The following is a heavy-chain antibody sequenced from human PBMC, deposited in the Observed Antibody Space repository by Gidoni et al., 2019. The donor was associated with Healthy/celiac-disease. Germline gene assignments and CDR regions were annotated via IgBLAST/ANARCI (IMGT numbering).Heavy chain of an antibody. J-gene: IGHJ4*02. Sequence: EVQLVETGGGLIQPGGSLRLSCSASGFTVSSNYMSWVRQAPGKGLAWVSVIYSGGSTYYADSVKGRFTISRDNSKNTLYLQMNSLRAEDTAVYYCARMNGGSSWSYFDYWGQGTLVTVSS. CDR2: IYSGGST. V-gene: IGHV3-53*02. CDR1: GFTVSSNY. D-gene: IGHD6-13*01. CDR3: ARMNGGSSWSYFDY.